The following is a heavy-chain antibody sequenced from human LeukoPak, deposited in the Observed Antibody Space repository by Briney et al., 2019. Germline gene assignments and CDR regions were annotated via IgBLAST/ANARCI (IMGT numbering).Heavy chain of an antibody. Sequence: GGSLRLSCAASGFTFSSYWMSWVRQAPGKGLEWVANIKQDGSEKYYVDSVKGRFTISRDNAKNSLYLQMNSRRAEDTAVYYCARARVIDAFDIWGRGTMVTVSS. CDR2: IKQDGSEK. V-gene: IGHV3-7*03. CDR3: ARARVIDAFDI. CDR1: GFTFSSYW. D-gene: IGHD3-10*01. J-gene: IGHJ3*02.